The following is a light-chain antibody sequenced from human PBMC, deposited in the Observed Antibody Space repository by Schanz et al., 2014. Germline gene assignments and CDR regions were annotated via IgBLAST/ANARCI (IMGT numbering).Light chain of an antibody. CDR3: AAWDDSLNVVV. CDR2: DNS. V-gene: IGLV1-40*01. Sequence: QSVLTQPPSVSGAPGQRVTISCTGSSSNIGAGYGVHWYQQLPGTAPKLLIYDNSRRPSGVPDRFSGSKSGTSASLAISGLQSEDEADYYCAAWDDSLNVVVFGGGTKLTVL. J-gene: IGLJ2*01. CDR1: SSNIGAGYG.